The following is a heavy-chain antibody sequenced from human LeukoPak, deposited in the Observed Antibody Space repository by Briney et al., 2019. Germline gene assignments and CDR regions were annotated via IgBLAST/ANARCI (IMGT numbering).Heavy chain of an antibody. CDR1: GYTFTNHG. CDR2: ISAYNGDT. Sequence: ASVKVYCKASGYTFTNHGITWVRQAPGQGLEWIGWISAYNGDTKYAQKLQGRVTMNTDTSTNTAYMELRSLRSNDTAVYYCARDHSNTSGFRPHSDYWGQGTLVTVSS. CDR3: ARDHSNTSGFRPHSDY. D-gene: IGHD5-12*01. J-gene: IGHJ4*02. V-gene: IGHV1-18*01.